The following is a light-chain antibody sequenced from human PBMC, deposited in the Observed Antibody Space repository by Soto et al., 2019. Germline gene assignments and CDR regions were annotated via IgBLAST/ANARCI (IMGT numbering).Light chain of an antibody. CDR3: QQYHIWPPWT. CDR2: AAS. Sequence: DIVMTKSPATLSVSPGERATLSCRASQSLSSNLAWYQQKPGQAPRLLIYAASTRATGIPARFSGSGSGTEFTLTISSLQSEDFAVYYCQQYHIWPPWTFGQGTKVDIK. J-gene: IGKJ1*01. V-gene: IGKV3-15*01. CDR1: QSLSSN.